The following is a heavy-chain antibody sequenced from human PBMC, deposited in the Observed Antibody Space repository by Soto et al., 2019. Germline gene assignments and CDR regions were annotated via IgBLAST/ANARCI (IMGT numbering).Heavy chain of an antibody. CDR2: IHHSGAS. Sequence: SETLSLTCAVSGGSISNNNWWSWVRQSPGEGLEWIGEIHHSGASDYNPSLRSRVTISVDKSRNQFSLNLSSVTAADTAIYYCAAVDYYYGSGSRVGLDVWGQGTTVTVSS. CDR1: GGSISNNNW. CDR3: AAVDYYYGSGSRVGLDV. J-gene: IGHJ6*02. V-gene: IGHV4-4*02. D-gene: IGHD3-10*01.